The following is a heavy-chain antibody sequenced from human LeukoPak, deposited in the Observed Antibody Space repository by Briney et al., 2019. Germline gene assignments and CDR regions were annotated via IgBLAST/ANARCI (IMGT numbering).Heavy chain of an antibody. CDR3: ARSGGTNRGYYDSSGYFIQH. D-gene: IGHD3-22*01. CDR1: GFTFSYYA. Sequence: PGGSLRLSCAASGFTFSYYAMSWVRQAPGKGLEWVSAITIVGSGSSTYYADSVKGRFTISRDNSKNTLYLQMNSLRAEDTAVYYCARSGGTNRGYYDSSGYFIQHWGQGTLVTVSS. V-gene: IGHV3-23*01. CDR2: ITIVGSGSST. J-gene: IGHJ1*01.